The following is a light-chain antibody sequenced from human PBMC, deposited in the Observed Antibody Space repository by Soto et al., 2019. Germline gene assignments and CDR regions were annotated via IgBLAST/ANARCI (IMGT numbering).Light chain of an antibody. CDR2: AAS. V-gene: IGKV1-27*01. CDR3: QNFNSL. Sequence: DIQMTQSPSSLSASVGDRVTITCRASQGISNYLAWYQQIPGKVPKLLIYAASTLQSGVPSRFSGSGSGTDFTLTISSLQPEDAATYYCQNFNSLFGGGTRVEIK. CDR1: QGISNY. J-gene: IGKJ4*01.